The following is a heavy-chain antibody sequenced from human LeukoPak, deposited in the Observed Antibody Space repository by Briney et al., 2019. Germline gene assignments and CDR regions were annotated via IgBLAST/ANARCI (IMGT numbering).Heavy chain of an antibody. Sequence: GGSLRLSCAASGFTFSNYWMSWVRQAPGRGLEWVANIRQDGSEKYYVDSVKGRFTISRDNAKNSLYLQMNSLRAEDTAVYYCARDYVWGSDRYTDYWGQGTLVTVSS. CDR1: GFTFSNYW. CDR3: ARDYVWGSDRYTDY. D-gene: IGHD3-16*02. V-gene: IGHV3-7*05. J-gene: IGHJ4*02. CDR2: IRQDGSEK.